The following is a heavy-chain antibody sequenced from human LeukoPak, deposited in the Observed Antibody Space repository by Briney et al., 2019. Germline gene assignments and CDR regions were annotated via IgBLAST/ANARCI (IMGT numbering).Heavy chain of an antibody. V-gene: IGHV3-30*04. CDR3: AKDRSIVGAPFDY. CDR2: ISYDGSNK. J-gene: IGHJ4*02. D-gene: IGHD1-26*01. Sequence: GGSLRLSCAASGFTFSSYAMHWVRQAPGKGLEWVAVISYDGSNKYYADSVKGRFTISRDNSKNTLYLQMNSLRAEDTAVYYCAKDRSIVGAPFDYWGQGTLVTVSS. CDR1: GFTFSSYA.